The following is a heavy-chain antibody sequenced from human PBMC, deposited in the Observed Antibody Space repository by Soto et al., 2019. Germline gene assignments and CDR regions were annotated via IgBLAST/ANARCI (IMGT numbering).Heavy chain of an antibody. J-gene: IGHJ4*02. Sequence: EVQLVESGGGLVQPGGSLRLSCAASGFTFNSFSMNWVRQAPGKGPEWISYISGSSSTIYYADSVKGRFTISRDNAKHSLTLQLNSLTDEDTAVYYCARKGAVGDGYNGFDFWGQGTLVTVSS. CDR3: ARKGAVGDGYNGFDF. V-gene: IGHV3-48*02. CDR2: ISGSSSTI. CDR1: GFTFNSFS. D-gene: IGHD5-12*01.